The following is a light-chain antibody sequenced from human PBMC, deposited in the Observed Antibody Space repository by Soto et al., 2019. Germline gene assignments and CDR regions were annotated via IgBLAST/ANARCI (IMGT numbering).Light chain of an antibody. CDR1: SSDVGGYDY. CDR3: CSYGGSFPYV. J-gene: IGLJ1*01. CDR2: DVT. V-gene: IGLV2-11*01. Sequence: QSVLTQPPSVSGSPGQSVTISCTGTSSDVGGYDYVSWYQQHPGKAPKLLIYDVTKRPSGVPDRFSGSKSGNTASLTISGPQAEDEADFFCCSYGGSFPYVFGTGTKVTGL.